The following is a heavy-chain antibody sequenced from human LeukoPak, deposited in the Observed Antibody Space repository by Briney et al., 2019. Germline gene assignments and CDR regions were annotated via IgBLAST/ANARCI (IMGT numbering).Heavy chain of an antibody. Sequence: GGTLRLSCEASGFTFSDPYMSWIRQAPGKGLECLSYISGSGTDINYADSVRGRFTISRDNAKNLLYLQMNDLRVEDTAVYYCARTARHLDYWGQGTLVTVSS. D-gene: IGHD5-18*01. CDR2: ISGSGTDI. V-gene: IGHV3-11*04. CDR1: GFTFSDPY. CDR3: ARTARHLDY. J-gene: IGHJ4*02.